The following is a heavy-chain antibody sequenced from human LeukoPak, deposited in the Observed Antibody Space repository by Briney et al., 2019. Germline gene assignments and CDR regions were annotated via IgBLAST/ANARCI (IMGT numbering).Heavy chain of an antibody. CDR2: IYYSGST. D-gene: IGHD6-19*01. V-gene: IGHV4-59*11. CDR1: GGSISSHY. CDR3: ARGAVAGSFDY. Sequence: SETLSLTCTVYGGSISSHYWSWLRQPPGKGLEWIGYIYYSGSTNYNPSLKSRVTISVDTSKNQFSLKLSSVTAADTAVYYWARGAVAGSFDYWGQGTLVTVSS. J-gene: IGHJ4*02.